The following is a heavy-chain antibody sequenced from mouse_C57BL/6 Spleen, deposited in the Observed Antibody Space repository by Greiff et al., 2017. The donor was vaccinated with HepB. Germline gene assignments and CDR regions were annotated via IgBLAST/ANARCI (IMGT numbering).Heavy chain of an antibody. CDR1: GFTFTDYY. J-gene: IGHJ1*03. Sequence: DVKLVESGGGLVQPGGSLSLSCAASGFTFTDYYMSWVRQPPGKALEWLGFIRNKANGYTTEYSASVKGRFTISRDNSQSILYLQMNALRAEDSATYYCARYIRDDYGSSSWYFDVWGTGTTVTVSS. V-gene: IGHV7-3*01. CDR3: ARYIRDDYGSSSWYFDV. CDR2: IRNKANGYTT. D-gene: IGHD1-1*01.